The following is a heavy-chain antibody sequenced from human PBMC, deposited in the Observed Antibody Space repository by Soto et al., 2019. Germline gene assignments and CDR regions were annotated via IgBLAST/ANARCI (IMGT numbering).Heavy chain of an antibody. CDR3: ARGEDAFFSCGLDV. CDR2: IYDTGISGYTPST. Sequence: SETLSLTCTVSGGSITSSYWSWIRRPPGKGLEWIAYIYDTGISGYTPSTSYNPSLKSRVTMSVDTSKSQFSLKLTSVTAADTAVYYCARGEDAFFSCGLDVWGQAITVTVSS. V-gene: IGHV4-59*01. J-gene: IGHJ6*02. CDR1: GGSITSSY.